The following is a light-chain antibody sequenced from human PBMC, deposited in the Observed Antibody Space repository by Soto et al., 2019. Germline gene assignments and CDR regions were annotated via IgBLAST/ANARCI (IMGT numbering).Light chain of an antibody. CDR1: QSIGLA. Sequence: EIVLTQAPATLSLSPGERATLSCRASQSIGLAIAWYQHKPGQAPRLLIFDASQRATGIPARFRGSGSGTDFTLSISSLEPEDFAVYYCQQRSNWPPTFGQETRLEIK. CDR2: DAS. V-gene: IGKV3-11*01. J-gene: IGKJ5*01. CDR3: QQRSNWPPT.